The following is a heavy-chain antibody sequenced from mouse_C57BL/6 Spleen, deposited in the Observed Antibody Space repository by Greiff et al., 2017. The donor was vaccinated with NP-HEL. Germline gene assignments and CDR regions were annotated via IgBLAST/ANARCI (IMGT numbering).Heavy chain of an antibody. CDR1: GYAFSSYW. Sequence: QVQLQQSGAELVKPGASVKISCKASGYAFSSYWMTWVKQRPGKGLEWIGQIYPGDGDTNYNGKFKGKATLTADKSSSTAYMQLSSLTSEDSAVYFCASENETYWGQGTLVTVSA. V-gene: IGHV1-80*01. CDR2: IYPGDGDT. CDR3: ASENETY. J-gene: IGHJ3*01.